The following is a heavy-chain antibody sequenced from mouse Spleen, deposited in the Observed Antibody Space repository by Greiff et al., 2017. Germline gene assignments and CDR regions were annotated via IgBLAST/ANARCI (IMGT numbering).Heavy chain of an antibody. CDR1: GFTFSDYG. CDR3: ANYYGGFAY. Sequence: EVKLVESGGGLVKPGGSLKLSCAASGFTFSDYGMAWVRQAPGKGPEWVAFISNLAYSIYYADTVTGRFTISRENAKNTLYLEMSSLRSEDTAMYYCANYYGGFAYWGQGTLVTVSA. D-gene: IGHD1-1*01. CDR2: ISNLAYSI. V-gene: IGHV5-15*01. J-gene: IGHJ3*01.